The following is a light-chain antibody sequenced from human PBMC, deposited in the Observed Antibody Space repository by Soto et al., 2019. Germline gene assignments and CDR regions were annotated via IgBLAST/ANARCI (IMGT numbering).Light chain of an antibody. V-gene: IGLV2-8*01. CDR1: SSDVGGYNF. Sequence: QSALTQPPPASGSPGQSVTISCTGTSSDVGGYNFVSWYQQHPGKAPKLMIYEVSKRPSGVPDRFSGSKSGNTASLTVSGLQADDEADYYCTSYAGSNIPVVFGGGTKVTVL. CDR3: TSYAGSNIPVV. CDR2: EVS. J-gene: IGLJ2*01.